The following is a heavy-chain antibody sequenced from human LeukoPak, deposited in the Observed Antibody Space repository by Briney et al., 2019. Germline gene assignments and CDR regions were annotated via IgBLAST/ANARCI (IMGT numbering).Heavy chain of an antibody. CDR1: GFTFSDFW. CDR2: IKGDGTDV. J-gene: IGHJ6*03. D-gene: IGHD3-22*01. Sequence: GGSLRLSCATSGFTFSDFWMHWLRQVPGRGPVWVSRIKGDGTDVAYADYAKDRFSISRDNAKSTLYLQMHSLTPEDTAVYFCAKDAYYDIYYYYYYMDVWGKGTTVTISS. V-gene: IGHV3-74*01. CDR3: AKDAYYDIYYYYYYMDV.